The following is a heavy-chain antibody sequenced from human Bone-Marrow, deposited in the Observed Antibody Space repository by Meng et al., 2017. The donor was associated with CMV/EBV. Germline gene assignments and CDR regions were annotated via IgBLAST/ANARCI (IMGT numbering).Heavy chain of an antibody. Sequence: SETLSLTCTVSGYSISSGYYWGWIRQPPGKGLEWIGSIYHSGSTYYNPSLKSRVTISVDTSKNQFSLKLSSVTAADTAVYYCARGLALGYCSSTSCYKRGNWFDPWGQGTLVTVSS. CDR2: IYHSGST. D-gene: IGHD2-2*02. CDR3: ARGLALGYCSSTSCYKRGNWFDP. V-gene: IGHV4-38-2*02. CDR1: GYSISSGYY. J-gene: IGHJ5*02.